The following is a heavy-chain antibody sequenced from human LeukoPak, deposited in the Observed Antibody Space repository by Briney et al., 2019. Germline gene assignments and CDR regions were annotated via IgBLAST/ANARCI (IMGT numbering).Heavy chain of an antibody. D-gene: IGHD3-3*01. CDR1: GGSISSGGYY. V-gene: IGHV4-31*03. J-gene: IGHJ5*02. CDR3: ARKESYYDFWSGYYDSGWFDP. Sequence: PSGTLSLTCTVSGGSISSGGYYWSWIRQHPGKGLEWIGYIYYSGSTNYNPSLKSRVTISVDTSKNQFSLKLSSVTAADTAVYYCARKESYYDFWSGYYDSGWFDPWGQGTLVTVSS. CDR2: IYYSGST.